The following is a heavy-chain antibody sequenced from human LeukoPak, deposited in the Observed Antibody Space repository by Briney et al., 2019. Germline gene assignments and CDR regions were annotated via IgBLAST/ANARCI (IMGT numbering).Heavy chain of an antibody. Sequence: GGSLRLSCAASGFTVSSKYMSWVRQAPGKGLEWVSVIYSGGSTYYADSVKGRFTISRDNSKNTLYLQMNSLRAEDTAVYYCARPLWFGEDSDAFDIWGQGTMVAVSS. D-gene: IGHD3-10*01. J-gene: IGHJ3*02. CDR2: IYSGGST. V-gene: IGHV3-66*02. CDR3: ARPLWFGEDSDAFDI. CDR1: GFTVSSKY.